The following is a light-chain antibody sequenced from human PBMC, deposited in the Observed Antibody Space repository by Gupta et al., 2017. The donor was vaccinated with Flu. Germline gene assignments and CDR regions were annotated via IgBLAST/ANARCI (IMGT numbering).Light chain of an antibody. CDR3: SSYTSSSTWV. J-gene: IGLJ3*02. CDR2: EVS. Sequence: QSALTQPASVSGSPGQSITISCTGTSSDVGTYNYVSWYQQHPGKAPKLMISEVSNRPSGVSNRFSGSKSGNTASLTTSGLQAEDEADYYCSSYTSSSTWVFGGGTKLTVL. V-gene: IGLV2-14*01. CDR1: SSDVGTYNY.